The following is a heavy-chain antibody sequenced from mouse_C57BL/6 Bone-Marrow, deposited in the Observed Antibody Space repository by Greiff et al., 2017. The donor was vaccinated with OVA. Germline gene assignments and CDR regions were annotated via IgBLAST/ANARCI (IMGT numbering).Heavy chain of an antibody. CDR2: FYPGSGSI. V-gene: IGHV1-62-2*01. Sequence: QVQLQQPGAELVRPGTSVKLSCKASGYTFTSYWMHWVKQRPGQGLEWIGWFYPGSGSIKYNEKFKDKATLTADKSSSTVYMELSRLTSEDSAVYFCARHEDQDAWFAYWGQGTLVTVSA. CDR1: GYTFTSYW. D-gene: IGHD3-2*02. CDR3: ARHEDQDAWFAY. J-gene: IGHJ3*01.